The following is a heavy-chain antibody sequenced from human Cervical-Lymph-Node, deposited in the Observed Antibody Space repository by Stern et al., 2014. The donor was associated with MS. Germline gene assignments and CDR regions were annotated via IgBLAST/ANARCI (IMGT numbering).Heavy chain of an antibody. CDR2: VKQDGSEK. D-gene: IGHD6-19*01. Sequence: EVQLVESGGGLVQPGGSLRLSCAASGFTFSNYWMHWVRQAPGKGLEWVASVKQDGSEKYYEDAVKGRFTISRDNAKNSLYLQMNSLRVEDTAVYYCARGAAVGFWGQGTLVTVSS. V-gene: IGHV3-7*01. CDR3: ARGAAVGF. J-gene: IGHJ4*02. CDR1: GFTFSNYW.